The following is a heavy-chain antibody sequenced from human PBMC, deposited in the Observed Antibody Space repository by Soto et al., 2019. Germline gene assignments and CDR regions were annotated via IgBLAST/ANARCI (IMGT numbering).Heavy chain of an antibody. CDR2: IIPILGIA. J-gene: IGHJ6*03. CDR1: GGTFSSYT. CDR3: ARVGRHGDDVYYYYYMDV. V-gene: IGHV1-69*02. Sequence: GASVKVSCKASGGTFSSYTISWVRQAPGQGLEWMGRIIPILGIANYAQKFQGRVTITADKSTSTAYMELSSLRSEDTAVYYCARVGRHGDDVYYYYYMDVWGKGTTVTVSS. D-gene: IGHD4-17*01.